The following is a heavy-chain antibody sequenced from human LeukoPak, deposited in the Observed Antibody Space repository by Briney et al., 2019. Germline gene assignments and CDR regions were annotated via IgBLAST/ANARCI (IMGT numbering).Heavy chain of an antibody. CDR2: IYYSGST. Sequence: SETLSLTCTVSGGSISSYYWSWIRQPPGKGLEWIGYIYYSGSTNYNPSLKSRVTISIDTSKNQFSLKLSSVTAADTAVYYCAREDYYYGMDVWGQGTTVTVSS. CDR1: GGSISSYY. CDR3: AREDYYYGMDV. J-gene: IGHJ6*02. V-gene: IGHV4-59*01.